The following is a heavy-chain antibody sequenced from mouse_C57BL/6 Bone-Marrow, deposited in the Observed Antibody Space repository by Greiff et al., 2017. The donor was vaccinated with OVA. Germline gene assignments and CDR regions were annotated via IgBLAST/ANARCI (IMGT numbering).Heavy chain of an antibody. D-gene: IGHD2-4*01. CDR2: IDPEDGET. CDR3: ASSTIYYDCEGYYAMDY. V-gene: IGHV14-2*01. Sequence: VQLQQSGAELVKPGASVKLSCTASGFNIKDYYMHWVKQRTEQGLEWIGRIDPEDGETKYAPKFQGKATLTADTSSNTAYLQLSSLTSEDTAVYYCASSTIYYDCEGYYAMDYWGQGTSVTVSS. CDR1: GFNIKDYY. J-gene: IGHJ4*01.